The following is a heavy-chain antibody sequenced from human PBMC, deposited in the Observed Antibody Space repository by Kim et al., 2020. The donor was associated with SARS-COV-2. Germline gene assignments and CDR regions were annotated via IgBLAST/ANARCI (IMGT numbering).Heavy chain of an antibody. J-gene: IGHJ3*02. V-gene: IGHV3-11*01. CDR1: GFTFSDYY. CDR3: ARAISKLRFLEWLSPANDAFDI. D-gene: IGHD3-3*01. Sequence: GGSLRLSCAASGFTFSDYYMSWIRQAPGKGLEWVSYISSSGSTIYYADSVKGRFTISRDNAKNSLYLQMNSLRAEDTAVYYCARAISKLRFLEWLSPANDAFDIWGQGTMVTVSS. CDR2: ISSSGSTI.